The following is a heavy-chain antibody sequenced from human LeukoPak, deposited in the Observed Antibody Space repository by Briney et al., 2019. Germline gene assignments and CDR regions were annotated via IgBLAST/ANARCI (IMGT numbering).Heavy chain of an antibody. Sequence: SETLSLTCTVSGGSISSYYWSWIRQLPGKGLEWIGYIYYSGSTNYNPSLKSRVTISIDTSKNQFSLRLTSVTAADTAVYYCARQTGSGLFILPGGQGTLVTVSS. J-gene: IGHJ4*02. V-gene: IGHV4-59*08. D-gene: IGHD3/OR15-3a*01. CDR2: IYYSGST. CDR1: GGSISSYY. CDR3: ARQTGSGLFILP.